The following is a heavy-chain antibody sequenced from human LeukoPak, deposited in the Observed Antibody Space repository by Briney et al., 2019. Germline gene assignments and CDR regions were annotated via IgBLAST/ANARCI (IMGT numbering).Heavy chain of an antibody. CDR2: INTNTGNP. J-gene: IGHJ4*02. CDR3: ARDGNSGYDLGFGY. V-gene: IGHV7-4-1*02. Sequence: GASVKVSCKASGYTFTGYYMHWVRQAPGQGLEWMGWINTNTGNPTYAQGFTGRFVFSLDTSVSTAYLQISSLKAEDTAVYYCARDGNSGYDLGFGYWGQGTLVTVSS. CDR1: GYTFTGYY. D-gene: IGHD5-12*01.